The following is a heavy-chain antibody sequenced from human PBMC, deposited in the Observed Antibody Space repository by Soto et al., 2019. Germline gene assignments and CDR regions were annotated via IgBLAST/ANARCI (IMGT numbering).Heavy chain of an antibody. CDR1: GGTFSSYA. CDR2: IIPIFGTA. J-gene: IGHJ4*02. D-gene: IGHD4-17*01. V-gene: IGHV1-69*13. Sequence: ASVKVSCKASGGTFSSYAISWVRQAPGQGLEWMGGIIPIFGTANYAQKFQGRVTITADESTSTAYMELSSLRSEDTAVYYCARGQAYGDYVSVSELDYWGQGTLVTVSS. CDR3: ARGQAYGDYVSVSELDY.